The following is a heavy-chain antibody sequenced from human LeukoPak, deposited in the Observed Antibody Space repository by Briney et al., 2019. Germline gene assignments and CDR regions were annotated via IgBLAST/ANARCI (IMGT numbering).Heavy chain of an antibody. CDR2: IYHSGST. CDR1: GGSISNGGYY. J-gene: IGHJ6*03. D-gene: IGHD4-17*01. Sequence: PSETLSLTCTVSGGSISNGGYYWSWIRQHPGKGLEWIGYIYHSGSTYYNPSLKSPITISVDTSKNQFSLKLSSVTAADTAVYYCARVDGDYGDYYYYMDVWGEGTTVTVSS. CDR3: ARVDGDYGDYYYYMDV. V-gene: IGHV4-31*01.